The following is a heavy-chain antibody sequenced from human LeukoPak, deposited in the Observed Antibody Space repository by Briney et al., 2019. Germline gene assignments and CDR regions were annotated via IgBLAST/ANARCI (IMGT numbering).Heavy chain of an antibody. Sequence: SETLSLTCTVSGGSISSGPYYWGWIRQPPGKGLEWIGNIYYGENTYYNPSLKSRVTISVDTSKNQFSLKLSSVTAADTAVYYCARDREQTSWNWFDPWGQGTLVTVSS. CDR2: IYYGENT. CDR1: GGSISSGPYY. CDR3: ARDREQTSWNWFDP. V-gene: IGHV4-39*07. J-gene: IGHJ5*02. D-gene: IGHD1-26*01.